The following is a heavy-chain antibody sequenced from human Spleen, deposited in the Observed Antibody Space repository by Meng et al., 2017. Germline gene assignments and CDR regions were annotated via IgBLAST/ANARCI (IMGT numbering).Heavy chain of an antibody. CDR2: ISAYNGNT. V-gene: IGHV1-18*01. Sequence: ASVKVSCKASGYTFTSYGISWVRQAPGQGLEWMGWISAYNGNTNYAQKLQGRVTMTTDTSTSTAYMELRSLRSDDTAVYYCASRVVNCSGGSCYSGADAFDIWGQGTMVTVSS. CDR1: GYTFTSYG. D-gene: IGHD2-15*01. CDR3: ASRVVNCSGGSCYSGADAFDI. J-gene: IGHJ3*02.